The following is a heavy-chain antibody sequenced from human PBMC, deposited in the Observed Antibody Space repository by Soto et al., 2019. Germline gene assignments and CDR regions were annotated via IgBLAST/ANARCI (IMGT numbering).Heavy chain of an antibody. CDR2: IWYDGSNK. CDR1: GFTFSSYG. V-gene: IGHV3-33*01. J-gene: IGHJ4*02. D-gene: IGHD2-15*01. Sequence: QVQLVESGGGVVQPGRSLRLSCAASGFTFSSYGMHWVRQAPGKGLEWVAVIWYDGSNKYYADSVKGRFTISRDNSKNTLYLQMNSLRAEDTAVYYCARDFRDIVVVVAASGGAYFDYWGQGTLVTVSS. CDR3: ARDFRDIVVVVAASGGAYFDY.